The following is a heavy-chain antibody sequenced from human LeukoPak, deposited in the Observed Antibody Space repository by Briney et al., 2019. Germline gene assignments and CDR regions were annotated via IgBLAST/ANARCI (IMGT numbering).Heavy chain of an antibody. V-gene: IGHV5-51*01. D-gene: IGHD6-19*01. Sequence: GESVKISCKGSGYSFTNYWIGWVRQMPGKGLEWMGIIYPGDSDTRYSPSFEGQDTISADKSTSTAYLQWSSLKASDTAMYYCARHVGGYSSRWRDYWGQGTLVTFS. CDR1: GYSFTNYW. CDR3: ARHVGGYSSRWRDY. J-gene: IGHJ4*02. CDR2: IYPGDSDT.